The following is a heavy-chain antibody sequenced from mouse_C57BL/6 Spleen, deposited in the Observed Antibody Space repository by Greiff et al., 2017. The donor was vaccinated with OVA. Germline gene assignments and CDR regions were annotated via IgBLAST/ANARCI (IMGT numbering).Heavy chain of an antibody. CDR3: AREGYGPFAY. Sequence: VQLQQSGPELVKPGASVKISCKASGYTFTDYYMNWVKQSHGKSLEWIGDINPNNGGTSYNQKFKGKATLTVDKSSSTACMELRSLTSEDSAVYYCAREGYGPFAYWGQGTLVTVSA. J-gene: IGHJ3*01. CDR2: INPNNGGT. CDR1: GYTFTDYY. V-gene: IGHV1-26*01. D-gene: IGHD1-1*02.